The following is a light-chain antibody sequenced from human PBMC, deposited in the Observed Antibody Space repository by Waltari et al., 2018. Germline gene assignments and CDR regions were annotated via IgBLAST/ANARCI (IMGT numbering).Light chain of an antibody. J-gene: IGLJ3*02. V-gene: IGLV4-69*01. CDR1: LGHSSNI. Sequence: QLVVTQSPSASASLGPSVKLTSTLRLGHSSNIIPWLQQQTEKGPRYLMKVNSDGSHSRGDEIPDRFSGSSSGAERHLTIASLQAEDEADYYCQTGGHGTWVFGGGTKLTVL. CDR3: QTGGHGTWV. CDR2: VNSDGSH.